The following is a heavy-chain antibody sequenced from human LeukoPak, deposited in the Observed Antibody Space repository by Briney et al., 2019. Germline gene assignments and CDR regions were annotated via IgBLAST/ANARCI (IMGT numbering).Heavy chain of an antibody. D-gene: IGHD3-22*01. Sequence: PSETLSLTCAVYGGSFSSYYWSWIRQPPGKGLEWIGEINHSGSTNYNPSLKSRVTISVDTSKNQFSLKLSSVTAADTAVYYCARDPMIVVVIPPRGAFDIWGQGTMVTVSS. J-gene: IGHJ3*02. CDR3: ARDPMIVVVIPPRGAFDI. CDR1: GGSFSSYY. CDR2: INHSGST. V-gene: IGHV4-34*01.